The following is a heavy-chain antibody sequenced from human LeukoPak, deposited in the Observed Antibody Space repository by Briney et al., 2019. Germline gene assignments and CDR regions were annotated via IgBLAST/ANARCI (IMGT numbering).Heavy chain of an antibody. J-gene: IGHJ5*02. CDR3: AGVTGNNWFDP. V-gene: IGHV3-7*01. CDR2: IKQDGSEK. CDR1: GFTVSSNY. D-gene: IGHD2-21*02. Sequence: GGSLRLSCAASGFTVSSNYMTWVRQAPGKGLEWVANIKQDGSEKYYVDSVKGRFTISRDNAKNSLYLQMNSLRAEDTAVYYCAGVTGNNWFDPWGQGTLVTVSS.